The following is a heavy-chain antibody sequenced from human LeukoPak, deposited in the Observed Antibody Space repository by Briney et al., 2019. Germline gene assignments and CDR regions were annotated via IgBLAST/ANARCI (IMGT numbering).Heavy chain of an antibody. V-gene: IGHV3-21*01. CDR1: GFTFSSYS. CDR2: ISSSSSYI. CDR3: AREPPPAGMDV. Sequence: PGGSLRLSCAASGFTFSSYSMNWVRQAPGKGLEWVSSISSSSSYIYYADSVKARFTISRDNAKTSLYLQMNSLRAEDTAVYYCAREPPPAGMDVWGKGTTVTVSS. J-gene: IGHJ6*04.